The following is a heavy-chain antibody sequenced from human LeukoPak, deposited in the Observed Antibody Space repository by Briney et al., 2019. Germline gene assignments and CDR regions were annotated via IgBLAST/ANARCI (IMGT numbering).Heavy chain of an antibody. CDR3: ARAVRDGYIDYFYYMDV. Sequence: ASVKVSCKASGYTFTSYGISWVRQAPGQGLEWMGWINPNSGGTNYAQKFQGRVTMTRDTSISTAYMELSRLRSDDTAVYYCARAVRDGYIDYFYYMDVWGKGTTVTVSS. CDR1: GYTFTSYG. V-gene: IGHV1-2*02. CDR2: INPNSGGT. D-gene: IGHD5-24*01. J-gene: IGHJ6*03.